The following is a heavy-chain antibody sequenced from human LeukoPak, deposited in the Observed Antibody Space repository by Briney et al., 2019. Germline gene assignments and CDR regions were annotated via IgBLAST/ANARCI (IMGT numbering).Heavy chain of an antibody. J-gene: IGHJ6*02. CDR3: ARDRRGESHYYYGMDV. D-gene: IGHD4-17*01. CDR1: GFTFSSYA. CDR2: ISYDGSNK. Sequence: GRSLRLSCAASGFTFSSYAMHWVRQAPGKGLEWVAVISYDGSNKYYADSVKGRFTISRDNSKNTLYLQMNSLRAEDTAVYYCARDRRGESHYYYGMDVWGQGTTVTVSS. V-gene: IGHV3-30-3*01.